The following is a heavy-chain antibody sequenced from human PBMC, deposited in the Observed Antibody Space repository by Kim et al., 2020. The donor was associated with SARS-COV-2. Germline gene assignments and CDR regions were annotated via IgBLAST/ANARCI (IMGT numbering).Heavy chain of an antibody. CDR2: IYYSGST. CDR1: GGSISSYY. V-gene: IGHV4-59*01. D-gene: IGHD4-4*01. J-gene: IGHJ4*02. CDR3: ASVALGTTVTTH. Sequence: SETLSLTCTVSGGSISSYYWSWIRQPPGKGLEWIGYIYYSGSTNYNPSLKSRVTISVDTSKNQFSLKLSSVTAADTAVYYCASVALGTTVTTHWGQGTLVTVSS.